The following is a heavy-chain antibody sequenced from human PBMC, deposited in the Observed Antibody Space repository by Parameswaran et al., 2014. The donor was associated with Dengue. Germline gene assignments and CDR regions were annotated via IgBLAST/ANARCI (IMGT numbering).Heavy chain of an antibody. CDR1: GYTFSNYG. CDR2: INVYNGNT. V-gene: IGHV1-18*01. D-gene: IGHD2-15*01. J-gene: IGHJ6*03. Sequence: PGASVKVSCKASGYTFSNYGINWVRQAPGQGLEWMGWINVYNGNTKYAQKVQGRVTMTTDTATGTAYMEIRSLRSDDTAVYYCGRGVGYCSDGSCHHYFYYYMDVWGKGTTVTVSS. CDR3: GRGVGYCSDGSCHHYFYYYMDV.